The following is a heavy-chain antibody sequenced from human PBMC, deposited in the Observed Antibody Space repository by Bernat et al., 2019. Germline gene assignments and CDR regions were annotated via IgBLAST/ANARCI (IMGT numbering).Heavy chain of an antibody. CDR3: ARGVEPVVQLVATILSASACDI. Sequence: KASGYTFTGYYMHWVRQAPGQGLEWMGWINPNSGGTNYAQKFQGWVTMTRETSISTAYMELSRLRSDDTAVYYCARGVEPVVQLVATILSASACDIWGQWTMV. CDR1: GYTFTGYY. CDR2: INPNSGGT. V-gene: IGHV1-2*04. D-gene: IGHD5-12*01. J-gene: IGHJ3*02.